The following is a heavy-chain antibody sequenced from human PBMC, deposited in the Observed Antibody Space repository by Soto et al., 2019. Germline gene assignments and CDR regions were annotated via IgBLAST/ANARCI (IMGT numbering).Heavy chain of an antibody. CDR3: ARASQKYYYDSSVSPKGYAFDI. V-gene: IGHV1-2*04. Sequence: ASVKVSCKASGYTFTGYYMHRVRQAPGQGLEWMGWINPNSGGTNYAQKFQGWVTMTRDTSISTAYMELSRLRSDDTAVYYCARASQKYYYDSSVSPKGYAFDIWGKGTMVTVSS. D-gene: IGHD3-22*01. CDR2: INPNSGGT. CDR1: GYTFTGYY. J-gene: IGHJ3*02.